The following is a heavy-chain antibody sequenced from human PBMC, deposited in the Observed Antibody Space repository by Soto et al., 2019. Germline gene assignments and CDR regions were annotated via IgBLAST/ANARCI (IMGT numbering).Heavy chain of an antibody. CDR2: ISCRGGST. CDR3: AKTPGVITVFRGVSGSGPHY. CDR1: GFTFSRYA. V-gene: IGHV3-23*01. J-gene: IGHJ4*02. D-gene: IGHD3-10*01. Sequence: EVQLLESGGGLVQPGGSLRLSCAASGFTFSRYAMSWVRQAPGKGLEWVSAISCRGGSTYYADSVKGRFTISRDNPKNTMYLQINSLSAKDTAVYYCAKTPGVITVFRGVSGSGPHYWGQGTMVTVSS.